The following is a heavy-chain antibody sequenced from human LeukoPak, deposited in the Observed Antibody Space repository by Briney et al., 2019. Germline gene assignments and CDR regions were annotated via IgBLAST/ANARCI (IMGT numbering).Heavy chain of an antibody. D-gene: IGHD6-19*01. CDR3: ARDRQWLTL. CDR2: IYYSGST. Sequence: PSETLSLTCTVSGGSISSYYWSWLRQPPGKGLEWIGYIYYSGSTNYNPSLKSRVTISVDTSKNQFSLKLSSVTAADTAVYYCARDRQWLTLWGQGTLVTVSS. CDR1: GGSISSYY. J-gene: IGHJ4*02. V-gene: IGHV4-59*01.